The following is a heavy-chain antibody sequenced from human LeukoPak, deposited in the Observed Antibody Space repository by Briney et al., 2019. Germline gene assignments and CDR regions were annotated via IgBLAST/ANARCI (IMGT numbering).Heavy chain of an antibody. CDR2: ISSSGSTI. Sequence: GGSLRLFCAASGFTFSSFAMNWVRQAPGKGLEWLSYISSSGSTIYYAESVKGRFTISRDNAKNSLFLQMNSLRAEDTAVYYCARYSSGWYISDDWGQGTLVTVSS. CDR1: GFTFSSFA. CDR3: ARYSSGWYISDD. J-gene: IGHJ4*02. D-gene: IGHD6-19*01. V-gene: IGHV3-48*03.